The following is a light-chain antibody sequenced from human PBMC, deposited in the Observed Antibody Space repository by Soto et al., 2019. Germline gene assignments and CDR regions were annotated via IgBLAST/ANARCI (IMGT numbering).Light chain of an antibody. CDR1: QSVSSN. J-gene: IGKJ3*01. V-gene: IGKV3-11*01. CDR3: QQRSNWLPIT. CDR2: AAS. Sequence: EIVLTQSPATLSLSPGERATLSCRASQSVSSNLAWYQQKPGQAPRLLIYAASNRATGIQARFSGSGSGTDFTLTISSLEPEDFAVYYCQQRSNWLPITFGPGTKVDFK.